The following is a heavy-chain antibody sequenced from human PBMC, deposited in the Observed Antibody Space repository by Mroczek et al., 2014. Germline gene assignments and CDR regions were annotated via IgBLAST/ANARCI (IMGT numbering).Heavy chain of an antibody. CDR2: IYTSGST. CDR1: GGSISSGSYY. J-gene: IGHJ3*02. D-gene: IGHD5-24*01. Sequence: QVQLQESGPGLVKPSQTLSLTCTVSGGSISSGSYYWSWIRQPAGKGLEWIGRIYTSGSTNYNPSLKSRVTISVDTSKNQFSLKLSSVTAADTAVYYCARGLPLADGYNYVGYAFDIWGQGTMVTVSS. V-gene: IGHV4-61*02. CDR3: ARGLPLADGYNYVGYAFDI.